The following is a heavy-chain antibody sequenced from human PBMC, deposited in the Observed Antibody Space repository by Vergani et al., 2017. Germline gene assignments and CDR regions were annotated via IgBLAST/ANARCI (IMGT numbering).Heavy chain of an antibody. CDR1: GFTFGYYA. Sequence: EVQLVESGGDLVQPGRSLRLSCTASGFTFGYYAMDWFRQVPGQGLEWVGGIRSKAYGQATIYAASVKGRFTISRDDSKSIAYLQMNNLQTEDTAMYYCVRDQVTMLRGSDALDIWGQGTTVTISS. CDR3: VRDQVTMLRGSDALDI. D-gene: IGHD3-10*01. J-gene: IGHJ3*02. V-gene: IGHV3-49*03. CDR2: IRSKAYGQAT.